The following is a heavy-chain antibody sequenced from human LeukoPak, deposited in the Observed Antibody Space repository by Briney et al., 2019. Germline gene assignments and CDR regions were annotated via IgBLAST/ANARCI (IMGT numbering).Heavy chain of an antibody. CDR2: IYYSGST. V-gene: IGHV4-59*08. CDR1: GGSISSYY. J-gene: IGHJ4*02. D-gene: IGHD3-10*01. CDR3: ARPKGFGELLYVHYFDY. Sequence: SETLSLTCTVSGGSISSYYWSWIRQPPGKGLEWIGYIYYSGSTNYNPSLKSRVTISVDTSKNQFSLKLSSVTAADTAVYYCARPKGFGELLYVHYFDYWGQGTLVTVSS.